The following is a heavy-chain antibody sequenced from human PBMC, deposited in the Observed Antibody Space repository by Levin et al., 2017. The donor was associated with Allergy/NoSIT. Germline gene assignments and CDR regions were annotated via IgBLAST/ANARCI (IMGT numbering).Heavy chain of an antibody. CDR1: GFTFSSYA. CDR2: ISYDGSNK. CDR3: ARGTLDADYYDSSGHFDY. Sequence: PGGSLRLSCAASGFTFSSYAMHWVRQAPGKGLEWVAVISYDGSNKYYADSVKGRFTISRDNSKNTLYLQMNSLRAEDTAVYYCARGTLDADYYDSSGHFDYWGQGTLVTVSS. D-gene: IGHD3-22*01. J-gene: IGHJ4*02. V-gene: IGHV3-30-3*01.